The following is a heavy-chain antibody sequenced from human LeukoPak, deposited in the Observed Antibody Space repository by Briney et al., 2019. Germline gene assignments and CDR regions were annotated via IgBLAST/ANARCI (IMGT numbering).Heavy chain of an antibody. V-gene: IGHV1-18*01. CDR2: ISAYNGNT. CDR1: GYTFTSYG. CDR3: ARATTRGTYDFWSGYIWWAEHWFDP. D-gene: IGHD3-3*01. J-gene: IGHJ5*02. Sequence: ASVKVSCKASGYTFTSYGISWVRQAPGQRLEWMGWISAYNGNTNYAQKLQGRVTITTDTSTSTAYLELRSLRSDDTAVYYCARATTRGTYDFWSGYIWWAEHWFDPWGQGTLVTVSS.